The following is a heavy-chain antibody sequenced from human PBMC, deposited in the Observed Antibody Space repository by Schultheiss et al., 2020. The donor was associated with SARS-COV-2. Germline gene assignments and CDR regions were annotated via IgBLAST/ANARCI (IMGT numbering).Heavy chain of an antibody. CDR3: ATVGATTLDVLAPDY. J-gene: IGHJ4*02. CDR1: GGSISSYY. V-gene: IGHV4-59*08. CDR2: IYYSGST. D-gene: IGHD1-26*01. Sequence: SETLSLTCTVSGGSISSYYWSWIRQPPGKGLEWIGYIYYSGSTNYNPSLKSRVTISVDTSKNQFSLKLSSVTAADTAVYYCATVGATTLDVLAPDYWGQGTLVTVSS.